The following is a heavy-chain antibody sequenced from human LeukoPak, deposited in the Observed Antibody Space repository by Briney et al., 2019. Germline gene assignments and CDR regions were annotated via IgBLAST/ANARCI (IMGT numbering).Heavy chain of an antibody. CDR3: ARDDSSGFYCDI. D-gene: IGHD3-22*01. CDR2: IYSGGTT. V-gene: IGHV4-59*01. J-gene: IGHJ4*02. CDR1: GGSISSYY. Sequence: SETLSLTCTVSGGSISSYYWSWIRQPPGKGLEWIGYIYSGGTTDYNPSLKSRVTISLDTSQNQFSLKLSSVTAADTAVYYCARDDSSGFYCDIWGQGTLVTVSP.